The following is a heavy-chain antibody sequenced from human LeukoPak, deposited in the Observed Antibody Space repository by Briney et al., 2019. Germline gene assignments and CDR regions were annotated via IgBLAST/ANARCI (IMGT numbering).Heavy chain of an antibody. CDR2: IYTDGSDR. CDR3: ARGGFIVGANQYFQW. CDR1: GFTFDRHW. D-gene: IGHD3-16*02. J-gene: IGHJ4*02. V-gene: IGHV3-74*01. Sequence: GGSLRLSCVASGFTFDRHWMHWVRQAPGKGLVWVSRIYTDGSDRGYAESVKGRFTISRDNTKNTLYLQMDSLRVEDTAVYYCARGGFIVGANQYFQWWGQGTRVSVSS.